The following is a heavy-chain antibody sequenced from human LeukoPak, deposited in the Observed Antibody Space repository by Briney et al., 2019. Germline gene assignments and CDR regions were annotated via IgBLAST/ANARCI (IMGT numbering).Heavy chain of an antibody. CDR1: GYNFPIYW. CDR3: ARTTMVRGVIHYYFDY. V-gene: IGHV5-51*01. CDR2: IYPDDSNT. Sequence: GESLKISCQSSGYNFPIYWIGWVRQMPGQGLEWMGIIYPDDSNTIYGPSFQGQVTISADKSISTAYLQWSSLKASDTAMYYCARTTMVRGVIHYYFDYWGQGTLVTVSS. D-gene: IGHD3-10*01. J-gene: IGHJ4*02.